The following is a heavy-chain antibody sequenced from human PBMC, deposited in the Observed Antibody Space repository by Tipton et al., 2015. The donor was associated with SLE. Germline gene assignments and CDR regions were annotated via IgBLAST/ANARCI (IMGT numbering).Heavy chain of an antibody. CDR3: ARGILCLDY. D-gene: IGHD2-21*01. V-gene: IGHV3-9*01. J-gene: IGHJ4*02. CDR2: ISWNSGSI. CDR1: GFTFDDYA. Sequence: SLRLSCAASGFTFDDYAMHWVRQAPGKGLEWVSGISWNSGSIGYADSVKGRFTISRDNAKNSLYLQMNSLRAEDTALYYCARGILCLDYRGQGTLVTVSS.